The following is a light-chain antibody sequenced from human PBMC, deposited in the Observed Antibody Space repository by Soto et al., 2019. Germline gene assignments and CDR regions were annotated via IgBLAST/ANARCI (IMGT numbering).Light chain of an antibody. CDR3: QQYGSSPLT. J-gene: IGKJ4*01. CDR1: QSVSSNY. CDR2: RAS. V-gene: IGKV3-20*01. Sequence: DIVLTQSPATLSLSPGERASLSCRASQSVSSNYLAWYQQKPGQTPKVLIYRASTRATGIPDRFSGSGSGTDFTLTISRLEAEDFAVYYCQQYGSSPLTFGGGTKVDIK.